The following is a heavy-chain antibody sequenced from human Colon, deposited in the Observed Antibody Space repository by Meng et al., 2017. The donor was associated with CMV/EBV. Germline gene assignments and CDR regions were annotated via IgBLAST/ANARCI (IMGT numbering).Heavy chain of an antibody. V-gene: IGHV3-74*01. CDR3: ASRDY. Sequence: VQLVESGGGLVQPGRSLRLSCAASGLTFSSKWMHWVRQGPGKGLVWVSRINTDGSTTYYADSVKGRFTISRDNAKNTLYLQMNSLRAEDTAVYYCASRDYWGQGTLVTVSS. CDR1: GLTFSSKW. J-gene: IGHJ4*02. CDR2: INTDGSTT.